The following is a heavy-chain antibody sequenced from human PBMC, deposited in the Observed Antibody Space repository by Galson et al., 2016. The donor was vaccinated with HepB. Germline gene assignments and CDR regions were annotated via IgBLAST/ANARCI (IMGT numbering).Heavy chain of an antibody. J-gene: IGHJ5*02. CDR1: GDSVSSGNYY. Sequence: SETLSLTCIVSGDSVSSGNYYWSWLRQPPGKGLEWIGEIHHTGDTNHNSSLKSRVTMSVDTSKNQFSLKLNSVTAADTAVYYCARGKRPRQWLITKWFDPWGQGTPVTVSA. CDR2: IHHTGDT. D-gene: IGHD6-19*01. V-gene: IGHV4-61*01. CDR3: ARGKRPRQWLITKWFDP.